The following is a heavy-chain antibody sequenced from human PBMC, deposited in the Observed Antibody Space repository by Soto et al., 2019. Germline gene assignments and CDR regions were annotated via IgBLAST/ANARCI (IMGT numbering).Heavy chain of an antibody. Sequence: PSETLSLTCAVYGGSFSGYYWSWIRQPPGKGLEWIGEINHSGSTNYNPSLKSRVTISVDTSKNQFSLKLSSVTAADTAVYYCATFGGGYGDYYFRALDFCGQGILVTVSS. CDR1: GGSFSGYY. CDR3: ATFGGGYGDYYFRALDF. V-gene: IGHV4-34*01. D-gene: IGHD4-17*01. CDR2: INHSGST. J-gene: IGHJ4*02.